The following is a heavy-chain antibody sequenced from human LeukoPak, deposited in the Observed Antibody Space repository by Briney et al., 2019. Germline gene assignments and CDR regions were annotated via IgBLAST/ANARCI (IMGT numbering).Heavy chain of an antibody. CDR3: ARDQGLWFGELNWFDP. J-gene: IGHJ5*02. Sequence: SETLSPTCTVSGGSISSSSYYWGWIRQPPGKGLEWIGSIYYSGSTYYNPSLKSRVTISVDTSKNQFSLKLSSVTAADTAVYYCARDQGLWFGELNWFDPWGQGTLVTVSS. D-gene: IGHD3-10*01. V-gene: IGHV4-39*07. CDR2: IYYSGST. CDR1: GGSISSSSYY.